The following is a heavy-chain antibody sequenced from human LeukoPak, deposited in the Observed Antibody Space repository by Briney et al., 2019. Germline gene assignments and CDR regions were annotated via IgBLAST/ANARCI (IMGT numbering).Heavy chain of an antibody. CDR2: ISSSSSYI. CDR1: GFTFSSYS. Sequence: GGSLRLSCAASGFTFSSYSMNWVRHAPGKGLEWVSSISSSSSYIYYADSVKGRFTISRDNAKNSLYLQMNSLRAEDTAVYYCARAGYGSGSHDYWGQGTLVTVSS. V-gene: IGHV3-21*01. J-gene: IGHJ4*02. CDR3: ARAGYGSGSHDY. D-gene: IGHD3-10*01.